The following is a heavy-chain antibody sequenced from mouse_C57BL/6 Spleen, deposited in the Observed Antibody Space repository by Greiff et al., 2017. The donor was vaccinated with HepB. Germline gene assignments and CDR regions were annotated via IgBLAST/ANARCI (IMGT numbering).Heavy chain of an antibody. CDR1: GYTFTSYW. D-gene: IGHD3-2*02. V-gene: IGHV1-59*01. CDR3: ARSGDSSGYFAY. Sequence: QVQLQQPGAELVRPGTSVKLSCKASGYTFTSYWMHWVKQRPGQGLEWIGVIDPSDSYTNYNQKFKGKATLTVDTSSSTADMQLSSLTSEDSAVYYCARSGDSSGYFAYWGQGTLVTVSA. CDR2: IDPSDSYT. J-gene: IGHJ3*01.